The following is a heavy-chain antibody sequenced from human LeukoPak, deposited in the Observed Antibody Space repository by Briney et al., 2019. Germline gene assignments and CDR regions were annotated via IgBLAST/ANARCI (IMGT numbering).Heavy chain of an antibody. Sequence: ASVKVSCKASGYTFTGYYMHWVRQAPGQGLEWMGWINPNSGGTNYAQKFQGRVTMTRDTFVSTAYMELSRLRSDDTAVYYCARGHSSGWRRTWPFDYWGQGTLVTVSS. CDR1: GYTFTGYY. J-gene: IGHJ4*02. D-gene: IGHD6-19*01. CDR3: ARGHSSGWRRTWPFDY. V-gene: IGHV1-2*02. CDR2: INPNSGGT.